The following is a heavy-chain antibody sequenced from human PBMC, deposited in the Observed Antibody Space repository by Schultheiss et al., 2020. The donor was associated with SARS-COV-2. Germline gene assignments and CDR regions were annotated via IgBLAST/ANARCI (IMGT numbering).Heavy chain of an antibody. CDR2: ISAYNGNT. D-gene: IGHD2-15*01. CDR3: ARMEGSSLFRDDGMDV. J-gene: IGHJ6*02. V-gene: IGHV1-18*01. CDR1: GGTFSSYA. Sequence: ASVKVSCKASGGTFSSYAISWVRQAPGQGLEWMGWISAYNGNTNYAQKLQGRVTMTRDTSTSTAYMELTSLTSDDTAVYYCARMEGSSLFRDDGMDVWGQGTTVTVSS.